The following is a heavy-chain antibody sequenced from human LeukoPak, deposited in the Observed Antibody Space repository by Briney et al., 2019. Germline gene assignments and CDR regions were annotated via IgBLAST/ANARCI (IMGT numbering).Heavy chain of an antibody. V-gene: IGHV4-4*07. CDR2: IYSSGNT. CDR3: ARDPYINSPFDY. D-gene: IGHD4-11*01. Sequence: SETLSLTCTVSGGSINNYFWSWIRQPAGKGLEWIGRIYSSGNTNYNPSLRSPVTMSIDTSKNQFSLEVTSVTDADTAVYYCARDPYINSPFDYWGQGTLVTVSS. J-gene: IGHJ4*02. CDR1: GGSINNYF.